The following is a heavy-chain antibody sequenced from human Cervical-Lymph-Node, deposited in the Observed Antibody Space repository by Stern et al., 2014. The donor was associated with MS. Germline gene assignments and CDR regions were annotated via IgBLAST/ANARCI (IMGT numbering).Heavy chain of an antibody. D-gene: IGHD2-15*01. CDR1: GGSISSGGYY. CDR2: IYYSGST. J-gene: IGHJ4*02. Sequence: QVQLQESGPGLVKPSQTLSLTCTVSGGSISSGGYYWSWIRQHPGKGLEWIGDIYYSGSTYYNPSLKSRVTISVDTSKNQFSLKLSSVTAADTAVYYCARDGGCSGGSCYFGFDYWGQGTLVTVSS. CDR3: ARDGGCSGGSCYFGFDY. V-gene: IGHV4-31*03.